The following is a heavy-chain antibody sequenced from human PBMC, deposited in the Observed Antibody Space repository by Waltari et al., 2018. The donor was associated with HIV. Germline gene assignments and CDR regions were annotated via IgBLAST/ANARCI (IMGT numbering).Heavy chain of an antibody. CDR2: ILLIFGTP. J-gene: IGHJ4*02. D-gene: IGHD3-9*01. CDR1: RDTFSRHA. V-gene: IGHV1-69*01. CDR3: ATNIWSEEYRFDY. Sequence: QVQLVQSGAEVKRPGSSVKVSCKTSRDTFSRHAFNWVRQAPGQGLEWMGGILLIFGTPTYAQNFQGRITITADESTSTAFMELTRLTFDDTAVYYCATNIWSEEYRFDYWGQGTPVTVSS.